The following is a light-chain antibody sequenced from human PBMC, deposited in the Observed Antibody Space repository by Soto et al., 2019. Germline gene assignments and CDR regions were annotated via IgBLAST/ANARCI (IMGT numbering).Light chain of an antibody. CDR2: EVS. V-gene: IGLV2-14*01. CDR1: SSDVGGYNY. CDR3: SSSTSSTLYV. J-gene: IGLJ1*01. Sequence: QSVLTQPASVSGSPGQSITISCTGTSSDVGGYNYVSWYQQHPGKAPKLMIYEVSNRPSGVSNRFSGSKSGNTASLTISGLQAEDEADYYCSSSTSSTLYVFGPGTKATVL.